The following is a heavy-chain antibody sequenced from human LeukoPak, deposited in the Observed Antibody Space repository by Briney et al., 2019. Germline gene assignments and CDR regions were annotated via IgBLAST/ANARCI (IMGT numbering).Heavy chain of an antibody. D-gene: IGHD1-26*01. CDR2: INAGNGNT. CDR1: GYTFTSYA. Sequence: ASVKVPCKASGYTFTSYAMHWVRQAPGQRLEWMGWINAGNGNTKYSQKFQGRVTITRDTSASTAYMELSSLRSEDTAVYYCARSSGSYYGDWFDPWGQGTLVTVSS. V-gene: IGHV1-3*01. CDR3: ARSSGSYYGDWFDP. J-gene: IGHJ5*02.